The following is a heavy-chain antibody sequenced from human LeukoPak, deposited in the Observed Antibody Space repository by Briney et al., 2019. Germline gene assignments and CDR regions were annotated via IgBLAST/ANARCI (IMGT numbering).Heavy chain of an antibody. CDR3: ARSQNYYGSGDY. Sequence: SQTLSLTCAVSGGSISSGGYSWSWIRQPPGKGLEWIGYIYHSGSTYYNPSLKSRVTISVDRSKNQFSLKLSSVTTADTAVYYCARSQNYYGSGDYWSQGTLVTVSS. D-gene: IGHD3-10*01. V-gene: IGHV4-30-2*02. CDR2: IYHSGST. CDR1: GGSISSGGYS. J-gene: IGHJ4*02.